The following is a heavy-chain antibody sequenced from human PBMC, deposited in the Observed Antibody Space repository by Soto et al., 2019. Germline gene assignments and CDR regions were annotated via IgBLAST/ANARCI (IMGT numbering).Heavy chain of an antibody. CDR1: GFSLDDYA. Sequence: GGSLRLSCAASGFSLDDYAMHWVRQAPGKGLEWVSGISWNSGSIGYADSVKGRFTISRDNAKNSLYLQMNSLRAEDTALYYCAKATNPYSSSWFSFDYWGQGTLVTVSS. V-gene: IGHV3-9*01. J-gene: IGHJ4*02. CDR2: ISWNSGSI. CDR3: AKATNPYSSSWFSFDY. D-gene: IGHD6-13*01.